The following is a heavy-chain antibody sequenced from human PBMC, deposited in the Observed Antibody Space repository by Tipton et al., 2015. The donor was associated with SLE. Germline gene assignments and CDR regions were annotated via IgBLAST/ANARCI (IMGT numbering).Heavy chain of an antibody. D-gene: IGHD1-14*01. CDR1: GDTVNTHF. CDR3: ARDGPWGPEGGNDR. V-gene: IGHV1-18*04. J-gene: IGHJ4*02. Sequence: QLVQSGPEVKKPGASVKVSCKASGDTVNTHFIHWVRQAPGQGLEWMGWISAYNGNTNYAQNLQGRVTMTTDTSTSTAYMELRSLRSDDTAVYYCARDGPWGPEGGNDRWGQGTRVTVSS. CDR2: ISAYNGNT.